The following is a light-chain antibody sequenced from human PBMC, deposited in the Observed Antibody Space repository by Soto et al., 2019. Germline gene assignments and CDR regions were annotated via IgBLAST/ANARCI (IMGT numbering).Light chain of an antibody. Sequence: EKLMTQYPATLSVSPGERAPLSCRASPSVINNLVWYQQKPCQAPRLLIYDASTRATGIPARFSGSGSGTEFTLTISSLQSEDLAVYYCQQYDDWPETFGQGTKVEIK. CDR2: DAS. CDR3: QQYDDWPET. J-gene: IGKJ1*01. V-gene: IGKV3-15*01. CDR1: PSVINN.